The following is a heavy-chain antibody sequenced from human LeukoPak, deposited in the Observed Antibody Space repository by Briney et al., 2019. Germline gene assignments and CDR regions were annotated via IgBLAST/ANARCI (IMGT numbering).Heavy chain of an antibody. CDR3: ARNGAARLSYMDV. CDR1: GFTFSSYG. CDR2: ISTSGSTI. V-gene: IGHV3-48*04. J-gene: IGHJ6*03. Sequence: GGSLRLSCAASGFTFSSYGMNWVRQAPGKGLDWVSYISTSGSTIYYADSVKGRFTISRDNAKNSLYLQMNSLRAEDTALYYCARNGAARLSYMDVWGKGTTVTVSS. D-gene: IGHD6-6*01.